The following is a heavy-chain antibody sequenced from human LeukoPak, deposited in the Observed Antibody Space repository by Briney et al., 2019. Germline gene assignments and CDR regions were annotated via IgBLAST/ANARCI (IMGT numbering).Heavy chain of an antibody. CDR1: GFTFRSHG. Sequence: GGSLRLSCAASGFTFRSHGMHWVRQAPGKGLEWVTFIGYDGSKKYFADSVKGRFTISRDNSKNTLYLEMNSLRVEDTAVYYCSCDGAYGSGSSPPYYYYMDVWGKGTTVTVSS. CDR3: SCDGAYGSGSSPPYYYYMDV. J-gene: IGHJ6*03. CDR2: IGYDGSKK. V-gene: IGHV3-30*02. D-gene: IGHD3-10*01.